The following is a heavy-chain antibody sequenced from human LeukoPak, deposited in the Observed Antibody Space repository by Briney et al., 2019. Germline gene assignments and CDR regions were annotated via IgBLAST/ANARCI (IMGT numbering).Heavy chain of an antibody. Sequence: AASVKVSCKASGYTFTGYYMHWVRQAPGQGLEWMGWINPNSGGTNYAQKFQGWVTMTRDTSISTAYMELSRLRSDDTAVYYCAREPSDSSGVNAFDIWGQGTMVTVSS. CDR1: GYTFTGYY. CDR3: AREPSDSSGVNAFDI. D-gene: IGHD3-22*01. CDR2: INPNSGGT. J-gene: IGHJ3*02. V-gene: IGHV1-2*04.